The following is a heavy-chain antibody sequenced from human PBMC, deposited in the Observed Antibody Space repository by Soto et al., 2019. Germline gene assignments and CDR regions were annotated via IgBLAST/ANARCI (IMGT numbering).Heavy chain of an antibody. Sequence: QLQLQESGPGLVKPSETLSLTCTVSGDSVSSDSYYWSWIRQPPGKRLEWIGYISHSGSTSYTPSLQSRVSMSIDTSKNQFFLELSSVTAADTDIYYCAREGGVLRLSNWLDPWGQGTLVTVSA. V-gene: IGHV4-61*01. D-gene: IGHD3-3*01. CDR3: AREGGVLRLSNWLDP. J-gene: IGHJ5*02. CDR2: ISHSGST. CDR1: GDSVSSDSYY.